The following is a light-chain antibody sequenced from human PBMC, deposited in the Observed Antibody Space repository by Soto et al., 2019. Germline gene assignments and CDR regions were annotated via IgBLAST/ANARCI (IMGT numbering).Light chain of an antibody. V-gene: IGKV3-20*01. CDR3: QQYGSSPL. CDR1: QSINSNY. CDR2: GAS. Sequence: EIVLTQSQGILSLSPGERATLSCRASQSINSNYLAWYQQKPGQAPRLLMYGASSRATGIPDRFSGSGSGTDFTLTISRLEPEDFAVYYCQQYGSSPLFGPGTKEDIK. J-gene: IGKJ3*01.